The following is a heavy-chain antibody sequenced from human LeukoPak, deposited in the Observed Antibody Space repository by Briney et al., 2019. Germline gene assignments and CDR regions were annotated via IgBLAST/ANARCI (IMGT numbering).Heavy chain of an antibody. D-gene: IGHD3-10*01. V-gene: IGHV3-15*01. J-gene: IGHJ5*02. CDR1: GFTFTGAW. CDR3: TRGAHYYGSGSYYNYWFDP. Sequence: GGSLRLSCAASGFTFTGAWMSWVRQAPGKGLEWVGLIKNKIEGGTTDYAAPVKGRFTISRDDSENTLYLQMNSLKTDDTAVYYCTRGAHYYGSGSYYNYWFDPWGQGTLVTVSS. CDR2: IKNKIEGGTT.